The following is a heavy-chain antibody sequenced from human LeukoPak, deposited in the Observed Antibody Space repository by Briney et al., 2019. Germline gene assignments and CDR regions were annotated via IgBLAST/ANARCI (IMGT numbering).Heavy chain of an antibody. CDR3: ARDYGNYDDDGYFFDY. CDR2: IYHSGST. V-gene: IGHV4-4*02. Sequence: SETLSLTCAVSGGSISSSNWWSWVRQPPGKGLEWIGEIYHSGSTNYNPSLKSRVTISLDKSKNHFSLQLSSVTAADTAVYYCARDYGNYDDDGYFFDYWGQGTLVTVSS. J-gene: IGHJ4*02. CDR1: GGSISSSNW. D-gene: IGHD4-11*01.